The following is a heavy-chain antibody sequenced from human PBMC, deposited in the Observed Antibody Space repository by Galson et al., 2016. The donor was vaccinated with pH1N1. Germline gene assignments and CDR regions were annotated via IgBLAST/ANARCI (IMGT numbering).Heavy chain of an antibody. CDR2: IYYSGST. D-gene: IGHD4-17*01. J-gene: IGHJ4*02. Sequence: SETLSLTCTVSGGSISRSSYYWDWIRQPPGKGLEWIGSIYYSGSTYYNPSLKIRVTISVDTSKNQFSLKLTSVTAADTAVYYCASRGYGDYVGYFDYWGQGTLVTVSS. CDR3: ASRGYGDYVGYFDY. CDR1: GGSISRSSYY. V-gene: IGHV4-39*01.